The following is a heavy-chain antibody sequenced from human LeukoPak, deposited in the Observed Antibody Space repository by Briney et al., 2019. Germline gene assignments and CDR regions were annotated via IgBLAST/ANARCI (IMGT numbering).Heavy chain of an antibody. CDR3: AKVGVRINSGDY. V-gene: IGHV3-23*01. CDR1: GLAVSTSV. J-gene: IGHJ4*02. D-gene: IGHD3-10*01. Sequence: GGSLSLSCATSGLAVSTSVIYWFRQAPGEGLEWVSDIKDSDAKPSYADSVRGRFTISRDNSKNTVSPEMNTLRAEHTALYYCAKVGVRINSGDYWGQGTLVTVSS. CDR2: IKDSDAKP.